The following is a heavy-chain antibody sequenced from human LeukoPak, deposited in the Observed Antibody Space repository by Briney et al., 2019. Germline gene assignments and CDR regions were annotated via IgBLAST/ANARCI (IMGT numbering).Heavy chain of an antibody. Sequence: AISGSGGSTYYADSVKGRFTISRDNSKNTLYPQMNSLRAEDTAVYYCAKDLLVSGWFDPWGQGTLVTVSS. CDR2: ISGSGGST. D-gene: IGHD6-6*01. V-gene: IGHV3-23*01. J-gene: IGHJ5*02. CDR3: AKDLLVSGWFDP.